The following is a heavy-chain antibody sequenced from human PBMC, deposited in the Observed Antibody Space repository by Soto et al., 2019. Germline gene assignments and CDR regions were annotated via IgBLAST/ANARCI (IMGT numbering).Heavy chain of an antibody. D-gene: IGHD3-22*01. V-gene: IGHV1-8*01. CDR2: MNPNSGNT. J-gene: IGHJ4*02. Sequence: QVQLVQSGAEVKKPGASVKVSCKASGYTFTSYDINWVRQATGQGLEWMGWMNPNSGNTGYAQKFQGRVTMTSNTSISTAYMELSSLRSEDTAVYYCARGRNDYYDSSGYYLFDYWGQGTLVTVSS. CDR1: GYTFTSYD. CDR3: ARGRNDYYDSSGYYLFDY.